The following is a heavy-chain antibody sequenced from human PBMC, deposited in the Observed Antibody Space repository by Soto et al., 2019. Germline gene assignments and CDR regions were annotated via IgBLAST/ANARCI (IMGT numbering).Heavy chain of an antibody. CDR3: ARDEDAAMPHFFDY. Sequence: ASVKVSCKASGGTFSSYAISWVRQAPGQGLEWMGGIIPIFGTANYAQKFQGRVTMTADESTSTAYMELSRLRSDDTAVYYCARDEDAAMPHFFDYWGQGTPVTVSS. D-gene: IGHD5-18*01. CDR2: IIPIFGTA. J-gene: IGHJ4*02. CDR1: GGTFSSYA. V-gene: IGHV1-69*13.